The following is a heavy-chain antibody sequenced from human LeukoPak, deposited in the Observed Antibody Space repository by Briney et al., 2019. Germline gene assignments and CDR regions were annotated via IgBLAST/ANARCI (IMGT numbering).Heavy chain of an antibody. CDR1: GYTFTSYG. Sequence: ASVKVSCKASGYTFTSYGISWVRQAPGQGLEWMGWISAYNGNTNYAQKLQGRVTMTTDTSTSTAYMELRSLRSDDTAVYYCATDPYYYDSSGLSKRFDPWGQGTLVTVSS. CDR3: ATDPYYYDSSGLSKRFDP. J-gene: IGHJ5*02. V-gene: IGHV1-18*01. CDR2: ISAYNGNT. D-gene: IGHD3-22*01.